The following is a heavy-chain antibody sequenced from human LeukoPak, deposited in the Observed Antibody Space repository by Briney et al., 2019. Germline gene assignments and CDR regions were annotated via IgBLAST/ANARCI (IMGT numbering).Heavy chain of an antibody. D-gene: IGHD5/OR15-5a*01. Sequence: GGSLRLSCAASGFTFSDYYMDWVRQAPGKGLEGIGRTRSKAKSYTTEYAVSVKGRFTISRDESQNSMYLQMNSLKTEDTAVYFCARGPNSVYNYHYGMDVWGQGTTVSVSS. V-gene: IGHV3-72*01. CDR3: ARGPNSVYNYHYGMDV. J-gene: IGHJ6*02. CDR1: GFTFSDYY. CDR2: TRSKAKSYTT.